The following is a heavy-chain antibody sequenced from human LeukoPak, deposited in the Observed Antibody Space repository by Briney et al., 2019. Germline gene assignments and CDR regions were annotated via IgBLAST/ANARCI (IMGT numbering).Heavy chain of an antibody. CDR2: INHSGST. J-gene: IGHJ6*02. Sequence: SETLSLTCAVYGGSFSGYYWSWIRQPPGKGLEWIGEINHSGSTNYNPSLKSRVTISVDTSKNQFSLKPSSVTAADTAVYYCARGRGIVGVAAAPYGMDVWGQGTTVTVSS. D-gene: IGHD1-26*01. CDR1: GGSFSGYY. V-gene: IGHV4-34*01. CDR3: ARGRGIVGVAAAPYGMDV.